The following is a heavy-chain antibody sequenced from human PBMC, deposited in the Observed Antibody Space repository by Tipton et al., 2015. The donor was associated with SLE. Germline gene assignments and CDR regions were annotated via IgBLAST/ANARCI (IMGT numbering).Heavy chain of an antibody. J-gene: IGHJ4*02. V-gene: IGHV4-59*12. Sequence: TLSLTCTVSGGSISNYFWSWIRQPAGKGLEWIGEIYHSGSTNYNPSLKSRVTISVDKSKNQFSLNLNSVTPADTAVYYCAKCGVYFNYWGQGTLVAVSS. CDR2: IYHSGST. CDR3: AKCGVYFNY. CDR1: GGSISNYF. D-gene: IGHD1-26*01.